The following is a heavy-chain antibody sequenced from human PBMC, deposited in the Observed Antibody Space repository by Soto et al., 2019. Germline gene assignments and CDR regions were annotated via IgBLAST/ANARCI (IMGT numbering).Heavy chain of an antibody. CDR1: GGSISSGGYY. CDR2: IYYSGST. D-gene: IGHD6-6*01. J-gene: IGHJ1*01. Sequence: QVQLQESGPGLVKPSQTLSLTCTVSGGSISSGGYYWSWIRQHPGKGLEWIGYIYYSGSTYYNPSLKSRVTISVDTSKNQFSLKLSSVTAADTSVYYCARTASRTRQHAEYFQHWGQGTLVTVSS. V-gene: IGHV4-31*03. CDR3: ARTASRTRQHAEYFQH.